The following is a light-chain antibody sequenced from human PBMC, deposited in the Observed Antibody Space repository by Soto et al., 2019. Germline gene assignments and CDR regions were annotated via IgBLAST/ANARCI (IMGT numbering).Light chain of an antibody. CDR2: DAS. V-gene: IGKV3-11*01. J-gene: IGKJ5*01. CDR3: QQRSNCPIT. CDR1: QSVSSY. Sequence: EIVLTQSPATLSLSPGERATLSCRTSQSVSSYFAWYQQKPGRAPRLLIYDASNRATGIPARFIGSGSGTDFTLTISSLEPEDFVVYYCQQRSNCPITFGQGTRLEIK.